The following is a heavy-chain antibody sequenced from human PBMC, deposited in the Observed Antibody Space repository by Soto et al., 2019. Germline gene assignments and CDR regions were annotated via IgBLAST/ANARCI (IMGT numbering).Heavy chain of an antibody. V-gene: IGHV4-59*01. Sequence: QVQLQESGPGLVKPSETLSLTCTVSGGSISSYYWSWIRQPPGKGLEWIGYIYYSGSTNYNPSLTSRVTITVDTSKNQFSLKLSSVTAADTAVYYCARVQQLCQFDPWGQGTLVTVSS. CDR1: GGSISSYY. D-gene: IGHD6-13*01. CDR3: ARVQQLCQFDP. CDR2: IYYSGST. J-gene: IGHJ5*02.